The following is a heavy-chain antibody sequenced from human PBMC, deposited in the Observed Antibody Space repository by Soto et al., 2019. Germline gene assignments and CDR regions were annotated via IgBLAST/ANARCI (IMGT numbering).Heavy chain of an antibody. CDR1: GITFSSYA. D-gene: IGHD5-12*01. CDR2: ISTSGDST. J-gene: IGHJ4*02. CDR3: AKGAGGVATWVYFDC. V-gene: IGHV3-23*01. Sequence: EVQLLESGGGLVQPGGSLRLSCAASGITFSSYAMSWVRQAPGKGLEWVSAISTSGDSTYYADSVKGRFTISRDNSKNTMYLQMNSLRAEDTAVYYCAKGAGGVATWVYFDCWGQGTLLTVSS.